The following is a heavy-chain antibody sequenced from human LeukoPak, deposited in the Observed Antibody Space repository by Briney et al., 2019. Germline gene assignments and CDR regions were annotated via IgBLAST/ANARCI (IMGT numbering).Heavy chain of an antibody. Sequence: AAATVSFTASGYTFTVYYMQWVGQAPGQGKEWMGWINTNSGGTNYAQKFQGRGTITRDTTISTAYMEMSRQRSDDTAVYYCAGAGCSREGFDPWGQGTLVTVSS. D-gene: IGHD6-13*01. CDR3: AGAGCSREGFDP. CDR2: INTNSGGT. CDR1: GYTFTVYY. V-gene: IGHV1-2*02. J-gene: IGHJ5*02.